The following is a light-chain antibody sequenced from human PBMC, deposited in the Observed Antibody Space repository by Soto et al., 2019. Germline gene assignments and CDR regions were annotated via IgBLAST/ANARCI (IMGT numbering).Light chain of an antibody. CDR2: KAS. J-gene: IGKJ1*01. V-gene: IGKV1-5*03. Sequence: DIQMTQSPSTLSASVGDRVTITCRASQSISTWLAWYQQRAGKAPKLLIYKASNLESGVPSRVSGSGSGTDFTLTISSLQPDDFASYYCHQYNSYSWAFGQGTKVEIK. CDR1: QSISTW. CDR3: HQYNSYSWA.